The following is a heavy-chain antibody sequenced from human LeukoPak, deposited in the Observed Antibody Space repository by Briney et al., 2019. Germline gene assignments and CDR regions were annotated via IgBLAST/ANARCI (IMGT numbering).Heavy chain of an antibody. Sequence: GGSLRLSCTASGFIFSRYWMHWVRQAPGKGLVWVSRINTGGSSTTYADSVKDRFTISRDNAKNTLYLQAHSLRVDDTAVFYCATSSSPSVTYMDVWGKGTTVTVSS. CDR2: INTGGSST. CDR3: ATSSSPSVTYMDV. J-gene: IGHJ6*03. V-gene: IGHV3-74*01. D-gene: IGHD6-13*01. CDR1: GFIFSRYW.